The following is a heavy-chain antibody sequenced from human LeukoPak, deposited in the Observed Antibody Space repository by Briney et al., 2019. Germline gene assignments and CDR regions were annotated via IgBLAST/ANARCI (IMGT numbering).Heavy chain of an antibody. CDR2: INSDGSST. CDR1: GFTFSSYW. D-gene: IGHD3-10*01. CDR3: ARVVRIGWFDP. Sequence: GGSLRLSCAASGFTFSSYWMHWVRQAPGKGLAWVSRINSDGSSTSYADSVKGRFTISRDNAKNTLYLQMNSLRAEDTAVYYCARVVRIGWFDPWGQGTLVTVSS. V-gene: IGHV3-74*01. J-gene: IGHJ5*02.